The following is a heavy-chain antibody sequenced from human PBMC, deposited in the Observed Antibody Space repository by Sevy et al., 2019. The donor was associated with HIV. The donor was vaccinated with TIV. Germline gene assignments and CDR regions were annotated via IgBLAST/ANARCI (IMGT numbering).Heavy chain of an antibody. J-gene: IGHJ6*02. CDR1: GFTFSSYG. CDR3: ARERAGQSPYSRGSGYYYGMDV. D-gene: IGHD6-13*01. Sequence: GGSLRLSCAASGFTFSSYGMHWVRQAPGKGLEWVAVIWYDGSNKYYADSVKGRFTISRDNSKNTLYLQMNSLRAEDTAVYYCARERAGQSPYSRGSGYYYGMDVWGQGTTVTVSS. V-gene: IGHV3-33*01. CDR2: IWYDGSNK.